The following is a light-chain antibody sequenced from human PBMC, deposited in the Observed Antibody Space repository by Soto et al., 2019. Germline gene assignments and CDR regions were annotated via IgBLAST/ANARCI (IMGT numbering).Light chain of an antibody. Sequence: IVLTQSPGTLSLSPGERATLSCRASQSVTTQLAWYQHKPGQAPRLLFYDASTRASGIPDRFSCSGSGRDFTLTISRLEPEDSAVYYCQQYDTSPRTFGQGTKVDIK. CDR1: QSVTTQ. CDR3: QQYDTSPRT. J-gene: IGKJ1*01. V-gene: IGKV3-20*01. CDR2: DAS.